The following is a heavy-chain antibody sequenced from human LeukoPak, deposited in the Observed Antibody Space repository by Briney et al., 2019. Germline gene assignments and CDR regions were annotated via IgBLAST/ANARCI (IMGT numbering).Heavy chain of an antibody. CDR2: IKQDGSEK. CDR3: ARDSRGDTTMDQKFDY. V-gene: IGHV3-7*01. Sequence: GGSLRLSCAASGFTFSSYWMTWVRQAPGKGLEWVVNIKQDGSEKYYVDSGKGRFTISRDNAKNSLYLQMNSLRAEDTAVYYCARDSRGDTTMDQKFDYWGQGTLVTVSS. D-gene: IGHD5-18*01. CDR1: GFTFSSYW. J-gene: IGHJ4*02.